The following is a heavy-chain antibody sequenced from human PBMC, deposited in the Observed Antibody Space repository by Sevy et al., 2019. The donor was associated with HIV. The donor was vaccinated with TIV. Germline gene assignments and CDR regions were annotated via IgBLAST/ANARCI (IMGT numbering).Heavy chain of an antibody. Sequence: ASVKVSCKASGYTFTSYDINWVRQSTGHGLEWMGWMNPNSGNTGYARKFLDRVTMTRDTSISKAYMELNGLTSDDTAVYYCARSLLVAASGYNWFDPWGQGTLVTVSS. V-gene: IGHV1-8*01. D-gene: IGHD3-3*01. CDR3: ARSLLVAASGYNWFDP. CDR2: MNPNSGNT. CDR1: GYTFTSYD. J-gene: IGHJ5*02.